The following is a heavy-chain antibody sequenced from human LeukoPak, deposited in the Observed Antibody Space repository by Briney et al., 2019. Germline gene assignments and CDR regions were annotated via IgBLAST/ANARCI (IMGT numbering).Heavy chain of an antibody. CDR3: ARGVDYYGSGSYYEPTPLSDY. V-gene: IGHV3-21*01. J-gene: IGHJ4*02. D-gene: IGHD3-10*01. Sequence: GGSLRLSCAASGFTFSSYSMNWVRQAPGKGLEWVSSISSSRSYIYYADSVKGRFTISRDNAKNSLYLQMNSLRAEDTAVYYCARGVDYYGSGSYYEPTPLSDYWGQGTLVTVSS. CDR1: GFTFSSYS. CDR2: ISSSRSYI.